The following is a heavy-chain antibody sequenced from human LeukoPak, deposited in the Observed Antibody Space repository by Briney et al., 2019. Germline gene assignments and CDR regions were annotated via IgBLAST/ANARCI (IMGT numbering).Heavy chain of an antibody. CDR1: GFSVSDPLSY. J-gene: IGHJ4*02. V-gene: IGHV4-39*01. CDR3: ARLTKGRYFDYIFAF. D-gene: IGHD3-9*01. CDR2: INFIGRT. Sequence: SETLSLTCTVSGFSVSDPLSYWGWVRQPPGKGLEWIAEINFIGRTSYNSSLNSRVTMSVDTSKNQFSLKMTSLTVADTAVYFCARLTKGRYFDYIFAFWGQGILVTVSS.